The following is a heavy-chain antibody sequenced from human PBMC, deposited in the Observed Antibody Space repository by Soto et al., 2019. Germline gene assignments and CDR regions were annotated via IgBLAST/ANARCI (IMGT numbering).Heavy chain of an antibody. CDR2: ISYDGSNK. D-gene: IGHD6-13*01. V-gene: IGHV3-30-3*01. CDR3: ARVSIAAASPWYFDY. CDR1: GFTFSSYA. Sequence: PGWSLRLSCAASGFTFSSYAMHWVRQAPGKGLEWVAVISYDGSNKYYADSVKGRFTISRDNSKNTLYLQMNSLRAEDTAVYYCARVSIAAASPWYFDYWGQGTLVTVSS. J-gene: IGHJ4*02.